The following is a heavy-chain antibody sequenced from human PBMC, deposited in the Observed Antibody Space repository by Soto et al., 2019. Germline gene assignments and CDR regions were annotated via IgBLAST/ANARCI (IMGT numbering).Heavy chain of an antibody. J-gene: IGHJ6*02. Sequence: PSETLSLTCAVFSASLRDHYWAWIRQSPDKGLKWIGEVQPSGSTHYIQSLMDRLTFPLDTSKNPCSLNVASVTAADTAVYFCARGKPSGYRLSPRNFFYYGLDVWGPGTTVTVS. CDR2: VQPSGST. CDR3: ARGKPSGYRLSPRNFFYYGLDV. V-gene: IGHV4-34*01. CDR1: SASLRDHY. D-gene: IGHD5-18*01.